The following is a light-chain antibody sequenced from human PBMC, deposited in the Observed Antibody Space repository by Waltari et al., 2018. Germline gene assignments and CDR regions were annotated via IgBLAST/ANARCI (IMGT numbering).Light chain of an antibody. CDR2: GTR. J-gene: IGLJ1*01. V-gene: IGLV1-44*01. Sequence: QSVLTQPPSASGTPGQSIIISCSGSTSNIGENTFTWYQQLPGTAPKLLIYGTRERPSGVPNRLSGSKSGTSASLAISALQSEDEADYYCAAWDDSLNGPVFGTGTKVTVL. CDR1: TSNIGENT. CDR3: AAWDDSLNGPV.